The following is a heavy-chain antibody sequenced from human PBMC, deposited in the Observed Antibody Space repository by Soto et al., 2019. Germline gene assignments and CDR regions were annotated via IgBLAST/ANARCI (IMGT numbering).Heavy chain of an antibody. J-gene: IGHJ4*02. CDR3: ARSRGSTRSFDY. V-gene: IGHV4-59*01. CDR2: IYYSGST. CDR1: GGSISSYW. D-gene: IGHD2-15*01. Sequence: SETLSLTCTVSGGSISSYWWSWIRQPPRKGLEWIGYIYYSGSTNYNPSLKSRVTVSVDTSKNQFSLKLTSVTAADTAVYYCARSRGSTRSFDYWGQGTLVTVSS.